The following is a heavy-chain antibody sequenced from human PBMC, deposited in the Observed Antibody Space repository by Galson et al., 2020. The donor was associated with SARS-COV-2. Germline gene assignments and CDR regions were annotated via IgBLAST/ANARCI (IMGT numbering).Heavy chain of an antibody. D-gene: IGHD2-15*01. CDR3: AIRFRGLGCIDV. Sequence: GESLKTSCAVSGFPFSTAWMTWVRQAPGKGLEWVGRIKTRSDGETTDYGAHVKGRFIISRDDSKDTVYLHMNSLRTKDTAVYYCAIRFRGLGCIDVWSKETTVTGSS. CDR2: IKTRSDGETT. J-gene: IGHJ6*04. V-gene: IGHV3-15*01. CDR1: GFPFSTAW.